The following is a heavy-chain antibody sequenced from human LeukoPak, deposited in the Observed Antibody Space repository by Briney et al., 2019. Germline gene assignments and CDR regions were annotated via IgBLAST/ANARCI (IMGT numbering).Heavy chain of an antibody. CDR3: ARDREYYDSSGPRAGLDWFDP. V-gene: IGHV1-46*01. D-gene: IGHD3-22*01. Sequence: ASVTVSFKASGYTFTSYYMHWVRQAPGQVLEWMGIINPSGGSTSYAQKFQGRVTMTRDTSTSTVYMELSSLRSEDTAVYYCARDREYYDSSGPRAGLDWFDPWGQGTLVTVSS. CDR2: INPSGGST. J-gene: IGHJ5*02. CDR1: GYTFTSYY.